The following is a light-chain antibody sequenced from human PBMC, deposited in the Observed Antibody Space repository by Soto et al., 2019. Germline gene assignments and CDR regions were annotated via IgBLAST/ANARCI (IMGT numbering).Light chain of an antibody. CDR1: SSDIGRYNH. CDR2: DVS. Sequence: QSALTQPPSVSGSPGQALTISCIGSSSDIGRYNHVSWYQQPPGTAPKLIIYDVSNRPSGVPDRFSGSKSGNTASLTISGLQADDEADYYCRSYTGSDTLVVFGRGTKLTVL. J-gene: IGLJ2*01. V-gene: IGLV2-18*02. CDR3: RSYTGSDTLVV.